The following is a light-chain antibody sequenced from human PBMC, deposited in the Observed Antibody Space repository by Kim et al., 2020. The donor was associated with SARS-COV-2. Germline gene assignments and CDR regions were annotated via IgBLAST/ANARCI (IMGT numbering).Light chain of an antibody. CDR3: QSYDTDNQGV. CDR2: EDE. J-gene: IGLJ3*02. CDR1: SGRVADNH. Sequence: KTVTITCTRSSGRVADNHVQWYQQRPGSAHANVMFEDEQRPSGVPDRFSGSIDRSSNSASLTISGLRTEDEADYYCQSYDTDNQGVFGGGTQMTVL. V-gene: IGLV6-57*03.